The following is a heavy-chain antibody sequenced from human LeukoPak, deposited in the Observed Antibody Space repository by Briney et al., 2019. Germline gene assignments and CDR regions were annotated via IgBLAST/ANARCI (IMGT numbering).Heavy chain of an antibody. CDR3: ASDWTTKRTYYGGNWGRSHSNYFNY. D-gene: IGHD4-23*01. J-gene: IGHJ4*02. CDR2: ISYDGSNK. Sequence: PGGSLRLSCAASGFTFSSYAMHWVRQAPGKGLEWVAVISYDGSNKYYANSVKGRFTISRDNSKNTLYLQMNSLRAEDTAVYYCASDWTTKRTYYGGNWGRSHSNYFNYWGQGTLVTVSS. CDR1: GFTFSSYA. V-gene: IGHV3-30-3*01.